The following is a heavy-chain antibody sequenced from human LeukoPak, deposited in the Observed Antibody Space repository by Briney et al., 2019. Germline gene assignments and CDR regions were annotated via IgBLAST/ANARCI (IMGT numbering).Heavy chain of an antibody. J-gene: IGHJ4*02. CDR1: GFIFSKYG. V-gene: IGHV3-30*02. D-gene: IGHD3-22*01. Sequence: GGSLRLSCVASGFIFSKYGMHWVRQAPGRGVEWVAFIQYDESNKYYADSIKGRFTLSRDNSKNTLYLQMNSLRPEDTAVYYCTRGGFYDGSGYYPFDYWGQGTLVTVSS. CDR2: IQYDESNK. CDR3: TRGGFYDGSGYYPFDY.